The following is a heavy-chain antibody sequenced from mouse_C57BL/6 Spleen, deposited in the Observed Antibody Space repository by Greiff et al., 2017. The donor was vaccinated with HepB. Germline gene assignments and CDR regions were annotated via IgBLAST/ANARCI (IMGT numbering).Heavy chain of an antibody. CDR2: IYPGAGDT. CDR3: AREGLRREAIDY. D-gene: IGHD2-2*01. V-gene: IGHV1-80*01. J-gene: IGHJ4*01. CDR1: GYAFSSYW. Sequence: QVQLQQSGAELVKPGASVKISCKASGYAFSSYWMNWVKQRPGKGLEWIGQIYPGAGDTNYNGKFKGKATLTADKSSSTAYMQLSSLTSEDSAVYFCAREGLRREAIDYWGQGTSVTVSS.